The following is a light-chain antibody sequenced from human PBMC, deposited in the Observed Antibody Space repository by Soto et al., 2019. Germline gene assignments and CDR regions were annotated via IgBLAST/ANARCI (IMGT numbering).Light chain of an antibody. CDR3: QQYYSTPNT. J-gene: IGKJ2*01. V-gene: IGKV4-1*01. CDR1: QSVLYKSNKKNY. CDR2: WAS. Sequence: DIVMTQSPDSLAVSLGERATINRKSSQSVLYKSNKKNYLAWYQHKPGQPPKLLIYWASTRESGVPERFSGSGSGTDFTLTISSLQAEDVAVYYCQQYYSTPNTFGQGTKLEIK.